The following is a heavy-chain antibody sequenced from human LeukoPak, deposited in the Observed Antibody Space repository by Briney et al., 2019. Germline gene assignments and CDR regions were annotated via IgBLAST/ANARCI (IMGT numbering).Heavy chain of an antibody. J-gene: IGHJ6*02. CDR1: GGTFSSYA. Sequence: SVKVSCKASGGTFSSYAISWVRQAPGQGLEWMGGIIPIFGTANYAQKFQGRVTITADESTSTAYMELSSLRSGDTAVYYCAREYCSSTSCYTPYYYYGMDVWGQGTTVTVSS. V-gene: IGHV1-69*01. D-gene: IGHD2-2*02. CDR3: AREYCSSTSCYTPYYYYGMDV. CDR2: IIPIFGTA.